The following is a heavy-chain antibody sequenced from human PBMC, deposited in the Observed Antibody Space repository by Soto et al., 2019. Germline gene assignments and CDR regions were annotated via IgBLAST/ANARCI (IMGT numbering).Heavy chain of an antibody. D-gene: IGHD3-22*01. J-gene: IGHJ6*02. CDR1: GFTFSSYG. CDR2: ISYDGSNK. CDR3: AKHRQNSSEYYYGMDV. V-gene: IGHV3-30*18. Sequence: PGGSLRLSCAASGFTFSSYGMHWVRQAPGKGLEWVAVISYDGSNKYYADSVKGRFTISRDNSKNTLYLQMNSLRAEDTAVYYCAKHRQNSSEYYYGMDVWGQGTTVTVSS.